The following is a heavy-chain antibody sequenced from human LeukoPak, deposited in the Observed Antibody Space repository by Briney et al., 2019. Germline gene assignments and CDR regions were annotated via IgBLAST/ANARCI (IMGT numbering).Heavy chain of an antibody. Sequence: GGSLRLSCATFGFTFSNYAMNWVRQAPGKGLEGVSGISASDDSPYYADSVKGRFTISRDNSKNTLYLQMNSLRAEDTAVYYCAKVYNWNYQLSDYWGQGTLVTVSS. CDR1: GFTFSNYA. CDR2: ISASDDSP. CDR3: AKVYNWNYQLSDY. V-gene: IGHV3-23*01. D-gene: IGHD1-1*01. J-gene: IGHJ4*02.